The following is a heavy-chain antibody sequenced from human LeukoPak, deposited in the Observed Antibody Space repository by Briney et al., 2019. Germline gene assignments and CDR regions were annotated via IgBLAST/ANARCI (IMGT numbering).Heavy chain of an antibody. V-gene: IGHV4-39*01. CDR1: GASISSNSYF. CDR2: IYYTGTT. D-gene: IGHD3-10*01. Sequence: SETLSLTCTVSGASISSNSYFWAWIRQPPGPGLQWVGSIYYTGTTCYNPSLKSRVTISVDTSENQFSLRLSSVTAADTAVYYCARLVSAAGSFDYWGQGTLVTVSS. CDR3: ARLVSAAGSFDY. J-gene: IGHJ4*02.